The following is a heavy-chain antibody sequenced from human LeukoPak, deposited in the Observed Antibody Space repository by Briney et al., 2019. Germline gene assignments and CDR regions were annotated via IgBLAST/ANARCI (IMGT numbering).Heavy chain of an antibody. J-gene: IGHJ5*02. CDR2: ISYDGSNK. V-gene: IGHV3-30-3*01. Sequence: PGGSLRLSCAASGFTFTDYAMHWVRQAPGKGLEWVAFISYDGSNKYYAESMKGRFTISRDNSKNTLYLQMTSLRAEDTAVYYCARDDWGFDHWGQGTLVTVSS. D-gene: IGHD2-21*01. CDR3: ARDDWGFDH. CDR1: GFTFTDYA.